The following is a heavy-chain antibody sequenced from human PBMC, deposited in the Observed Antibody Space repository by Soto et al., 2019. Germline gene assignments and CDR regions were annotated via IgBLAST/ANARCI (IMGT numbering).Heavy chain of an antibody. Sequence: ESGGGVVQPGRSLRLSCAASGFTFSSNAMHWVRQAPGKGLEWVAVISHDGSKKYYADSVKGRFTISRDNSKNTLYLQMNSLRAEDTAVYYCAGGVVIRVDYWGQGTLVTVSS. CDR2: ISHDGSKK. D-gene: IGHD2-21*01. CDR1: GFTFSSNA. V-gene: IGHV3-30-3*01. J-gene: IGHJ4*02. CDR3: AGGVVIRVDY.